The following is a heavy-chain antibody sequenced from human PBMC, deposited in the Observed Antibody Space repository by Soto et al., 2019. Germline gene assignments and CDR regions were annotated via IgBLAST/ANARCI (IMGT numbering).Heavy chain of an antibody. Sequence: PGGSLRLSCAASGFTFSSYAMSWVRQAPGKGLEWVSAISGSGGSTYYADSVKGRFTISRDNSKNTLYLQMNSLRAEDTAVYYCARSPRGYSYTVTNFHYRGQGTLVTVSS. CDR2: ISGSGGST. CDR1: GFTFSSYA. D-gene: IGHD5-18*01. V-gene: IGHV3-23*01. CDR3: ARSPRGYSYTVTNFHY. J-gene: IGHJ4*02.